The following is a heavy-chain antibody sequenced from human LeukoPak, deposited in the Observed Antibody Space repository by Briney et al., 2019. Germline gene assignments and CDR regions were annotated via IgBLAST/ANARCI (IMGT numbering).Heavy chain of an antibody. CDR3: ARGTTGDYYFDY. D-gene: IGHD1-7*01. J-gene: IGHJ4*02. Sequence: SVRVSCKASGGTFSSYAISWVRQAPGQGLEWMGGIIPIFGTANYAQKFQGRVTITADESTSTAYMELSSLRSEDTAVYYCARGTTGDYYFDYWGQGTLVTVSS. CDR1: GGTFSSYA. V-gene: IGHV1-69*13. CDR2: IIPIFGTA.